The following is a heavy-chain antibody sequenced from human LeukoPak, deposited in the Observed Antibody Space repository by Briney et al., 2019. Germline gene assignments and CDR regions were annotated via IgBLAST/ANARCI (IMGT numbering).Heavy chain of an antibody. CDR3: ATESRISSSWYYSSAV. Sequence: GGSLRLSCAASGFTVSSNYMTWVRQAPGKGLEWVSIIYSGGNTYYADSVKGRFTISRDNSKNTVFLQMNSLRAEDTAVYYCATESRISSSWYYSSAVWGQGTLVTVSS. J-gene: IGHJ4*02. CDR2: IYSGGNT. D-gene: IGHD6-13*01. V-gene: IGHV3-53*01. CDR1: GFTVSSNY.